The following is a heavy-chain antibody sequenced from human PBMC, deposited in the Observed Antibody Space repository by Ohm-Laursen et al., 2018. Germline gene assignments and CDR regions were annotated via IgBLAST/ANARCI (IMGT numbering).Heavy chain of an antibody. CDR2: IDWEDDK. J-gene: IGHJ2*01. Sequence: PTQTLTLTSTFSGFSLSTSGMCVNWIRQPPGKALEWLARIDWEDDKYYSPSLKTRLTISKDTSKNQVVLTMTNMDPVDTATYYCAREITAYSTGWYSLGFDLWGRGTLVTVSS. CDR1: GFSLSTSGMC. D-gene: IGHD6-19*01. CDR3: AREITAYSTGWYSLGFDL. V-gene: IGHV2-70*11.